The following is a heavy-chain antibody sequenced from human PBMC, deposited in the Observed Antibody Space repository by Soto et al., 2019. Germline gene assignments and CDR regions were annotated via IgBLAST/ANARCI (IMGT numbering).Heavy chain of an antibody. CDR2: ISYGGGTT. J-gene: IGHJ4*02. V-gene: IGHV3-23*01. Sequence: GGSLILSCTASEFTFSNYAMSWVRQAPGKGLEWVSAISYGGGTTYYADSVKGRFTISRDNSKNTLYLQMNSLRAEDTAVYYCAKNPGYYYDSTGYHFAYWGQGTLVTVSS. CDR1: EFTFSNYA. D-gene: IGHD3-22*01. CDR3: AKNPGYYYDSTGYHFAY.